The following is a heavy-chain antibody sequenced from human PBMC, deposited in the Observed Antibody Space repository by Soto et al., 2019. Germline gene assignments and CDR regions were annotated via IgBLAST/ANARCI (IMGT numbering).Heavy chain of an antibody. CDR2: IYPGDSDT. J-gene: IGHJ6*03. CDR1: GYSFTSYW. Sequence: PGESLKISCKGSGYSFTSYWIGWVRQMPGKGLEWMGIIYPGDSDTRYSPSFQGQVTISADKSISTAYLQWSSLKASDTAMYYCARSGPYVGLVSYHYYMDVWGKGTTVTVSS. V-gene: IGHV5-51*01. D-gene: IGHD3-16*01. CDR3: ARSGPYVGLVSYHYYMDV.